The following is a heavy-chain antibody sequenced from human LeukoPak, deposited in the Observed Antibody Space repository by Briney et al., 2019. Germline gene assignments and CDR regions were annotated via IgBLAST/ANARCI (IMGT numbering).Heavy chain of an antibody. V-gene: IGHV1-58*01. CDR2: IVVGSGNT. Sequence: SVKVSCKASGFTFTSSAVQWVRQARGQRLEWIGWIVVGSGNTNYAQKFQERVTITRDMSTSTAYMELSSLRSEDTAVYYCAADVGSSWDGIYYYYGMDVWGQGTTVTVSS. CDR3: AADVGSSWDGIYYYYGMDV. J-gene: IGHJ6*02. CDR1: GFTFTSSA. D-gene: IGHD6-13*01.